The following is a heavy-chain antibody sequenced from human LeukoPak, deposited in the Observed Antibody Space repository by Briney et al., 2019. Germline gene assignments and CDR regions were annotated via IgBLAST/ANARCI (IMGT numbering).Heavy chain of an antibody. CDR3: AREGTGTTRAFDY. D-gene: IGHD1-7*01. Sequence: SETLSLTCTVSGGSISSNRYSWGWIRQPPGKGLKWKGNIFYTGSTYYNPSLKSRVTISVDTSKNQFSLKLSSVTAADTAVYYCAREGTGTTRAFDYWGQGTLVTVSS. J-gene: IGHJ4*02. CDR2: IFYTGST. V-gene: IGHV4-39*07. CDR1: GGSISSNRYS.